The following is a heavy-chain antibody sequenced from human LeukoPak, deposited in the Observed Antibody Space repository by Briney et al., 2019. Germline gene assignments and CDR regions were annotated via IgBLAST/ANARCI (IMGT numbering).Heavy chain of an antibody. D-gene: IGHD6-19*01. CDR2: TSYDGSKN. V-gene: IGHV3-30*04. CDR3: ERVDSSGWNAYFYNLDV. J-gene: IGHJ6*03. CDR1: GFTFTNYA. Sequence: PGGSLRLSPAPSGFTFTNYAMHWGRQSPGKGLEWVALTSYDGSKNNYGDYAECRFTISRENSKNTEYLQKHSLRAEDTAVYYCERVDSSGWNAYFYNLDVWGKGTTVTVSS.